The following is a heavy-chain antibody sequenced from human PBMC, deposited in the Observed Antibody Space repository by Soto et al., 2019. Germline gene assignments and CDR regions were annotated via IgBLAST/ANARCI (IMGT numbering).Heavy chain of an antibody. D-gene: IGHD2-15*01. CDR2: ISASGDYT. CDR3: ASPVVTPTSVPGDWPDP. J-gene: IGHJ5*02. V-gene: IGHV3-23*01. Sequence: GGSLRLSCAASGFSFSNYAMSWVRQAPGKGLEWVSIISASGDYTSYADSVKGRFTISRDNSKNTMYMQMNSLRSDDTAVYYCASPVVTPTSVPGDWPDPWGQGILVTVSS. CDR1: GFSFSNYA.